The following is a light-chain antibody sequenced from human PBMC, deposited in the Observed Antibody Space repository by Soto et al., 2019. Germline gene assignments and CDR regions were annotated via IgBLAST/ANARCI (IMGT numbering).Light chain of an antibody. CDR1: ESVSYSY. CDR2: DAS. V-gene: IGKV3D-20*01. J-gene: IGKJ5*01. Sequence: EIVLTHSPATMSLSPGERATLSCGASESVSYSYVAWYQLKGGLAPRLLIHDASTRASGIPDRFSGSKSGTDFTLTIRSLETEDAAVYYCQQYGSSPITFGQGTRLEIK. CDR3: QQYGSSPIT.